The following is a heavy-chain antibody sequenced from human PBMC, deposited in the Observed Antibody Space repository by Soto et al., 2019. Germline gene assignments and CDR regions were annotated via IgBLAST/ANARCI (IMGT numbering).Heavy chain of an antibody. CDR1: GFTVTAHY. CDR2: IYSGGGK. CDR3: ARSDPAYAYGLNV. D-gene: IGHD3-10*01. Sequence: GGPLRLSCAASGFTVTAHYVAWVRQAPGRGLEWVSLIYSGGGKYYADSVKGRFTISRDTSEKTFYLQMNSLRSEDTAVYYCARSDPAYAYGLNVWGQGTTVTVSS. J-gene: IGHJ6*02. V-gene: IGHV3-53*01.